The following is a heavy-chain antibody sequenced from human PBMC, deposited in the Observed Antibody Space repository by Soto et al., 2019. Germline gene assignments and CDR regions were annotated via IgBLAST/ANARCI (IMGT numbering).Heavy chain of an antibody. CDR2: ISGSGHAT. Sequence: EVKLLESGGGSVPPGASARLSCITSGFIFDNYAMSWVRQSPGRGLEWVAAISGSGHATYYTQSVRGRFTISRDKSKKTVFLQMTILRDEETALYFSARSRYFDSSGGSANYWRLGTLVTVSS. CDR1: GFIFDNYA. J-gene: IGHJ4*02. CDR3: ARSRYFDSSGGSANY. V-gene: IGHV3-23*01. D-gene: IGHD3-22*01.